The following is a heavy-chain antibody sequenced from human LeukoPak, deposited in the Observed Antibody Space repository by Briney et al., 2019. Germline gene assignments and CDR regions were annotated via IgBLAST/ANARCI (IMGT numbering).Heavy chain of an antibody. Sequence: GASVKVSCKASGYTFTGYYMHWVRQAPGQGLEWMGWINPNSGGTNYAQKFQGRVTMTRDTSISTAYMELSRLRSDDTAVYYCARAITFGGVIASFLYWGQGTLVTVSS. CDR3: ARAITFGGVIASFLY. CDR2: INPNSGGT. CDR1: GYTFTGYY. D-gene: IGHD3-16*02. V-gene: IGHV1-2*02. J-gene: IGHJ4*02.